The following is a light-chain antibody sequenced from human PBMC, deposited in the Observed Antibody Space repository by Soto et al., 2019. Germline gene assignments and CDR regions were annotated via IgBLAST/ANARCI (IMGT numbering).Light chain of an antibody. CDR1: NIRTKS. Sequence: SYELTQSPSVSVAPGQTARITCGGNNIRTKSVHWYQQKPGQAPMLALYDDTDRPSGIPERFSGSSSVNTATLTISRVDAGDEADYYCQVWDSSSDQLIFGGGTKVTVL. J-gene: IGLJ2*01. CDR3: QVWDSSSDQLI. CDR2: DDT. V-gene: IGLV3-21*02.